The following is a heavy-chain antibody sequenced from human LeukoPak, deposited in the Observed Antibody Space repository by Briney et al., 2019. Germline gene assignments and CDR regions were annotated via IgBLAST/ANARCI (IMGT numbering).Heavy chain of an antibody. Sequence: SETLSLTCTVSGGSISSGDYYWSWIRQPPGKGLEWIGYIYYSGSTYYNPSLKSRVTMSVDTSKNQFSLKLSSVTAADTAVYYCARDRGEKAAAPYGMDVWGQGTTVTVSS. J-gene: IGHJ6*02. CDR3: ARDRGEKAAAPYGMDV. V-gene: IGHV4-30-4*01. CDR1: GGSISSGDYY. D-gene: IGHD6-13*01. CDR2: IYYSGST.